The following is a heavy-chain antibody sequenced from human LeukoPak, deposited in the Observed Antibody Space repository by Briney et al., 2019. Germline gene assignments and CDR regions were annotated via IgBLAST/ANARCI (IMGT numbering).Heavy chain of an antibody. CDR3: ARDGYYYDSSGPFDY. D-gene: IGHD3-22*01. J-gene: IGHJ4*02. V-gene: IGHV1-69*04. CDR1: GGTFSSYA. CDR2: IIPILGIA. Sequence: GASVKVSCKASGGTFSSYAISWVRQAPGQGLEWMGRIIPILGIANYAQKFQGRVTITADKSTSTAYMELSSLRSEDTAVYYCARDGYYYDSSGPFDYWGQGTLVTVSS.